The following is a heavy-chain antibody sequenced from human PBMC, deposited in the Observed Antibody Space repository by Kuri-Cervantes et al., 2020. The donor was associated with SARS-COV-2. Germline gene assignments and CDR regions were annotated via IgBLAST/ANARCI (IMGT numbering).Heavy chain of an antibody. Sequence: GESLKISCAASGFTFRSYSMNWVRQAPGKGLEWVSAISGSGGSTYYADSVKGRFTISRDNSKNTLYLQMNSLRAEDTAVYYCAKPDAFDIWGQGTMVTVSS. CDR3: AKPDAFDI. CDR2: ISGSGGST. J-gene: IGHJ3*02. V-gene: IGHV3-23*01. CDR1: GFTFRSYS.